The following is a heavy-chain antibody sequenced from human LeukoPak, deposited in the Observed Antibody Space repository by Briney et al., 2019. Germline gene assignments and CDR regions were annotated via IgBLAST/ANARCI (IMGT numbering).Heavy chain of an antibody. D-gene: IGHD6-6*01. CDR3: ARFRSSRSYNWFDP. CDR2: ISGSGGST. J-gene: IGHJ5*02. Sequence: GGSLRLSCAASGFTFSSYAMSWVRQAPGKGLEWVSAISGSGGSTYYADSVKGRFTISRDNSKNTLYLQMNSLRAEDTAVYYCARFRSSRSYNWFDPWGQGTLVTVSS. V-gene: IGHV3-23*01. CDR1: GFTFSSYA.